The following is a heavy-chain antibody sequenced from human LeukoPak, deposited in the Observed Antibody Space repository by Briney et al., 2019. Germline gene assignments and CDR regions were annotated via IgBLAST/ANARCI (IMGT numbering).Heavy chain of an antibody. V-gene: IGHV4-61*02. CDR2: SYTSWST. Sequence: PSETLSLTCTVSGGSISSGSYYWSWIRQPAGKGLEWIGRSYTSWSTNYHPSLKSRVTISVDTSKNQFSLKLSSVTAADTAVYYCARVVGYSSGLVDYWGQGTLVTVSS. CDR3: ARVVGYSSGLVDY. J-gene: IGHJ4*02. D-gene: IGHD6-19*01. CDR1: GGSISSGSYY.